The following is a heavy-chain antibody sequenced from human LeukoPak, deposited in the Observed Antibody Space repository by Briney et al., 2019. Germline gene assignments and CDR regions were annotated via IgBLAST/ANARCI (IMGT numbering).Heavy chain of an antibody. J-gene: IGHJ5*02. V-gene: IGHV3-23*01. CDR3: ARADPAAGKNWFDP. Sequence: GGSLRLSCAASGFTFSSYAMNWVRQAPGKGLEWVSAISSSGISTYYADSVKGRFTISRDNSKNTLYLQMNSLRAEDTAVYYCARADPAAGKNWFDPWGQGTLVTVSS. CDR2: ISSSGIST. D-gene: IGHD6-13*01. CDR1: GFTFSSYA.